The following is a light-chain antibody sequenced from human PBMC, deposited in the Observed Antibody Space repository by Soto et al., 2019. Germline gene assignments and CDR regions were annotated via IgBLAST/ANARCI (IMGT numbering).Light chain of an antibody. V-gene: IGKV3D-20*02. Sequence: EIVLTQSPGTLSLSPGERATLSCRASQSVSNNYLAWYQQKPGQAPRLLIYGASGRAAGIPDRFSGSGSGTDFTLTISSLEPEDFAVYYCQQRSNWPGFTFGPGTKVDIK. CDR3: QQRSNWPGFT. CDR1: QSVSNNY. CDR2: GAS. J-gene: IGKJ3*01.